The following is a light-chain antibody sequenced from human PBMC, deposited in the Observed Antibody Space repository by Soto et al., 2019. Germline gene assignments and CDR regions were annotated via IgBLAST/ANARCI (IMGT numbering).Light chain of an antibody. J-gene: IGKJ1*01. CDR2: GAS. CDR3: QQSYSTPRT. V-gene: IGKV1-39*01. Sequence: DLQMTQSPSSLSASVGDRVTITCRASQSISSYLNWYQQKPGKAPKLLIYGASSLQSGVPSRFSGRGSGTDFTLTISSLQPEDFATYYCQQSYSTPRTFGQGTKVEIK. CDR1: QSISSY.